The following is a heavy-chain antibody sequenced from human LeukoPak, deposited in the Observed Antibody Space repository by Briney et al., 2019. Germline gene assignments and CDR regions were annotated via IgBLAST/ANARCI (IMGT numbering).Heavy chain of an antibody. CDR3: ARGFWGHYHYYYYMDV. Sequence: SETLSLTCTVSGGSISSSSYYWGWIRQPPGKGLEWIGSIYYSGSTYYNPSLKSRVTISVDTSKNQFSLKLSSVTAADTAVYYCARGFWGHYHYYYYMDVWGKGTTVTVSS. CDR2: IYYSGST. CDR1: GGSISSSSYY. J-gene: IGHJ6*03. D-gene: IGHD3-16*01. V-gene: IGHV4-39*07.